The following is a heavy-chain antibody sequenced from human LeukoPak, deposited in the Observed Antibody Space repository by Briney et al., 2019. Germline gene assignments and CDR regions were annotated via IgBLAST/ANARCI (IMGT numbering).Heavy chain of an antibody. V-gene: IGHV3-48*03. J-gene: IGHJ4*02. CDR3: ARGGGSITMTH. D-gene: IGHD3-22*01. CDR2: ISGSGRTI. Sequence: GGSLRLSCAASGFTFNSYEMIRVRQAPGKGLEWVSSISGSGRTIYIADSVKGRFNISRDSAKNSLYLHMNTLRVEDTALYYCARGGGSITMTHWGQGTLVTVSS. CDR1: GFTFNSYE.